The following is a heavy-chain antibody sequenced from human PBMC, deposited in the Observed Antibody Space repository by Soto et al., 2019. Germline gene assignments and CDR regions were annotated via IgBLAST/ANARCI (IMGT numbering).Heavy chain of an antibody. CDR2: IYWDDDK. D-gene: IGHD1-1*01. Sequence: QITLKESGPSRVKPTQTLTLACTFSGFSLSSSGVGVGWIRQPPGKALEPLALIYWDDDKRYSPSLKSRLPITKDTPQTPVVLTMTNKDPVDRATYYCAHRAGLQGNWDGGYFDFWGQGALVTVSS. CDR3: AHRAGLQGNWDGGYFDF. CDR1: GFSLSSSGVG. V-gene: IGHV2-5*02. J-gene: IGHJ4*02.